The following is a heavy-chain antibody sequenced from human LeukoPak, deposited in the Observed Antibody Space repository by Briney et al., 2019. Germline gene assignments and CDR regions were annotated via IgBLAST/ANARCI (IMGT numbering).Heavy chain of an antibody. CDR1: GGSISSSSYY. V-gene: IGHV4-30-4*08. D-gene: IGHD4-23*01. J-gene: IGHJ4*02. CDR2: IYYSGST. Sequence: PSEALSLTCTVSGGSISSSSYYWGWIRQPPGKGLEWIGYIYYSGSTYYNPSLKSRVTISVDTSKNQFSLKLSSVTAADTAVYYCARGYNGGNSEWGQGTLVTVSS. CDR3: ARGYNGGNSE.